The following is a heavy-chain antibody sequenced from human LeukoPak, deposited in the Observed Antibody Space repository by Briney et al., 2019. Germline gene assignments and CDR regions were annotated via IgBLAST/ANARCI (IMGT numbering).Heavy chain of an antibody. J-gene: IGHJ6*03. Sequence: SETLSLTCTVSGGSISSYYWSWSRQPPGKVLEWIGYIYYSGSTNYNPSLKSRVTISVDTSKNQFSLKLSSVTAADTAVYYCARDPPNGGYMDVWGKGTTVTVSS. V-gene: IGHV4-59*01. CDR1: GGSISSYY. D-gene: IGHD7-27*01. CDR2: IYYSGST. CDR3: ARDPPNGGYMDV.